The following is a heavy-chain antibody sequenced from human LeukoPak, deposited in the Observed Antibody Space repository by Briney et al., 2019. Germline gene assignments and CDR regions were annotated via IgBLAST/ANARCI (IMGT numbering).Heavy chain of an antibody. D-gene: IGHD3-3*01. J-gene: IGHJ3*02. Sequence: PGGSLRLSCAASGFTFDDYGMSWVRQAPGKGLEWVSGINWNGGSTGYADSVKGRFTISRDNAKNSLYLQMNSLRAEDTALYHCARPCFYDFGSVSPDDAFNIWAKGTRV. CDR3: ARPCFYDFGSVSPDDAFNI. CDR2: INWNGGST. CDR1: GFTFDDYG. V-gene: IGHV3-20*01.